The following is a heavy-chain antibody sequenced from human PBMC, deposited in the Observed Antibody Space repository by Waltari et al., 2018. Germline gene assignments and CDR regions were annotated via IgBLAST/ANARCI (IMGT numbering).Heavy chain of an antibody. CDR1: GFTFSSYW. CDR3: ARDLNYDSADY. V-gene: IGHV3-74*01. CDR2: IHRDGSST. D-gene: IGHD3-22*01. J-gene: IGHJ4*02. Sequence: EVQLVESGRGLVQPGGSLRLSCAASGFTFSSYWMPWVRQAPGKGLVWVSRIHRDGSSTTYADSVKGRFTVSRDNAKNTMYLQMNGLRAEDTAVYYCARDLNYDSADYWGQGTLVTVSS.